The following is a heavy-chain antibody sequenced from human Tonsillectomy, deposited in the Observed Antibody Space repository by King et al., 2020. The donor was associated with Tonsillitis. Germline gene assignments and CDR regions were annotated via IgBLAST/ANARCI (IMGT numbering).Heavy chain of an antibody. CDR3: ARAWDYALYYFDY. Sequence: QLQESGPGLVKPSETLSLTCTVSGGSISDYYWSWIRQPPGKGLEWVGYIHYSGSTHYNPSLESRVTISVDTSKNQFSLKLSSVTAADTAIYFCARAWDYALYYFDYWGQGTLVTVSS. J-gene: IGHJ4*02. CDR1: GGSISDYY. CDR2: IHYSGST. V-gene: IGHV4-59*01. D-gene: IGHD2-2*01.